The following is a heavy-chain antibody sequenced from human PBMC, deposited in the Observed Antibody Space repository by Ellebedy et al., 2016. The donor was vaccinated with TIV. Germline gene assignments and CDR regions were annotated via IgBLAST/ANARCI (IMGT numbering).Heavy chain of an antibody. CDR3: ARGRYGGRFFDY. J-gene: IGHJ4*02. Sequence: GESLKISCTASGFTFRNYWMTWVRQGPGKGLEWVANIKEDGSRKYYADSVKGRFTISRDNDKNSLYLEMNSPRAEDTGVYYCARGRYGGRFFDYWGQGTLVTVSS. CDR2: IKEDGSRK. CDR1: GFTFRNYW. D-gene: IGHD4-23*01. V-gene: IGHV3-7*01.